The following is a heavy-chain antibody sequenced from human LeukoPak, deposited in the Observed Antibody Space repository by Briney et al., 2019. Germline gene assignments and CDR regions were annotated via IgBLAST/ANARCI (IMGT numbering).Heavy chain of an antibody. Sequence: SETLSLTCTVSGGSISSGGYYWSWIRQHPGKGLEWIGYIYYSGSTYYNPSLKSRVTISVDTSKNQFSLKLSSVTAADTAVYYCARGSYGSGSYLPNDAFDIWGQGTVVTVSS. CDR2: IYYSGST. J-gene: IGHJ3*02. D-gene: IGHD3-10*01. CDR3: ARGSYGSGSYLPNDAFDI. V-gene: IGHV4-31*03. CDR1: GGSISSGGYY.